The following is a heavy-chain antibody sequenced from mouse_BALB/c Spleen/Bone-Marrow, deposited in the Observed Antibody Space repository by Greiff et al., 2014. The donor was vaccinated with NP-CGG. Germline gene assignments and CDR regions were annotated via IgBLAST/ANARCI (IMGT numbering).Heavy chain of an antibody. V-gene: IGHV1S81*02. Sequence: VQLQQSGAELVKPGASVKLSCKASGYTFTSYYMFWVKQRPGQGLEWIGEINPSNADTNFNEKFKSKATLTVDKSSNTAYMQLSSLTSEDSAVYYCSRGYYGSTYYYAMDYWGQGTSVTVSS. CDR3: SRGYYGSTYYYAMDY. CDR2: INPSNADT. CDR1: GYTFTSYY. D-gene: IGHD1-1*01. J-gene: IGHJ4*01.